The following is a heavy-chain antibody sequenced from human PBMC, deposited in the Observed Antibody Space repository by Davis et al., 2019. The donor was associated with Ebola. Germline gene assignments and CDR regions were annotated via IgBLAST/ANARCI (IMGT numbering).Heavy chain of an antibody. Sequence: SQTLSLTCAVYGGAFNGYYWSWIRQPPGKGLEWIGEINHSGSTNYNPSLKSRVTISADTSKNQFSLKVNSVTAADTAVYYCARGTYCSSTNCYYGMDVWGQGTTVTVSS. CDR2: INHSGST. V-gene: IGHV4-34*01. CDR3: ARGTYCSSTNCYYGMDV. CDR1: GGAFNGYY. D-gene: IGHD2-2*01. J-gene: IGHJ6*02.